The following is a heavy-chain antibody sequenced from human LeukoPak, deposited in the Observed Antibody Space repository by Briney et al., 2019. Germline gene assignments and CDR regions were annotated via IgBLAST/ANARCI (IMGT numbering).Heavy chain of an antibody. CDR2: ISYGGSNK. Sequence: GGSLRLSCAASGFTFSSYGMHWVRQAPGKGLEWVAVISYGGSNKYYADSVKGRFTISRDNSKNTLYLQMNSLRAEDTAVYYCAKDRSSYYCYGMDVWGQGTTVTVSS. D-gene: IGHD6-6*01. J-gene: IGHJ6*02. CDR1: GFTFSSYG. V-gene: IGHV3-30*18. CDR3: AKDRSSYYCYGMDV.